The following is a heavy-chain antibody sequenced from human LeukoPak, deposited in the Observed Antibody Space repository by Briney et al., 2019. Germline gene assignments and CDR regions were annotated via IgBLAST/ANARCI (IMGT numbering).Heavy chain of an antibody. J-gene: IGHJ6*02. V-gene: IGHV3-33*01. CDR1: GFTFSSYG. Sequence: GGSLRLSCAASGFTFSSYGMHWVRQAPGKGLEWVAVIWYDGSNKYYADSVKGRFTISRDNSKNTLYLQMNSPRAEDTAVYYCARDSLGYCSSTSCPHYGMDVWGQGTTVTVSS. D-gene: IGHD2-2*01. CDR2: IWYDGSNK. CDR3: ARDSLGYCSSTSCPHYGMDV.